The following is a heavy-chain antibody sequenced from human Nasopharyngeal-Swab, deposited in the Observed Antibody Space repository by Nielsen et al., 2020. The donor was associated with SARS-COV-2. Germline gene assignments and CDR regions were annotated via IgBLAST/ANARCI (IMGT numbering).Heavy chain of an antibody. CDR3: ARDFPTPPYYDFWSGLQLDY. Sequence: GGSLRLSCAASGFTFSSYSMNWVRQAPGKGLEWVSSISSSSSYIYYADSVKGRFTISRDNAKNSLYLQMNSLRAEDTAVYYCARDFPTPPYYDFWSGLQLDYWGQGTLVTASS. CDR1: GFTFSSYS. CDR2: ISSSSSYI. D-gene: IGHD3-3*01. V-gene: IGHV3-21*01. J-gene: IGHJ4*02.